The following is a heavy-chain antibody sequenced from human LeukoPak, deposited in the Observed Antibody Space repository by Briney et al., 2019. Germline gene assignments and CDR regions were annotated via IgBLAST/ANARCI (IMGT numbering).Heavy chain of an antibody. CDR1: GFTFSSYS. J-gene: IGHJ4*02. CDR3: ARGLYYYDNNNFYYPDY. Sequence: PGGSLRLSCAASGFTFSSYSMNWVRQAPGKGLEWVSSISSSSSYIYYADSVKGRFTISRDNAKNSLYLQMNSLRAEDTAVYYCARGLYYYDNNNFYYPDYWGQGTLVTVSS. CDR2: ISSSSSYI. V-gene: IGHV3-21*01. D-gene: IGHD3-22*01.